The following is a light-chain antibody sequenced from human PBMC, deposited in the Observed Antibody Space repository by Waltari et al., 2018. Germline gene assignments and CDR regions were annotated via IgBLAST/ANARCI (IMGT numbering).Light chain of an antibody. J-gene: IGLJ2*01. CDR1: STDVGGCNY. V-gene: IGLV2-11*01. Sequence: QSALTQPRSVSVSPGQSVTISCTGPSTDVGGCNYVSWYQQYPAKSPKLMIYDVSKRPSGVPDRFSGSKSGNTASLTISGLQAEDEADYYCCSHAGTYVVFGGGTKLTVL. CDR2: DVS. CDR3: CSHAGTYVV.